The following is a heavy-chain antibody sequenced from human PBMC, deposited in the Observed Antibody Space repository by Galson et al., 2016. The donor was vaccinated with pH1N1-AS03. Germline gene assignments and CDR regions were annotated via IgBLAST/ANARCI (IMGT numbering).Heavy chain of an antibody. D-gene: IGHD3-3*01. V-gene: IGHV4-34*01. CDR2: IDHSGTT. CDR1: GGSFSTYF. J-gene: IGHJ5*02. CDR3: ARVNGITIFGVINPNWFDP. Sequence: ETLSLTCAVYGGSFSTYFWSWIRQPPGKGLEWIGEIDHSGTTKYNTSLKSRVTISVDTSKNQVSLKLNSVTAADTAVYYCARVNGITIFGVINPNWFDPWGQGTMVTVSS.